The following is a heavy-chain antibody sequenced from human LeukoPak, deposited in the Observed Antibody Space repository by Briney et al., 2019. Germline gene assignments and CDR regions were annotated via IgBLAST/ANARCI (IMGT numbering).Heavy chain of an antibody. CDR3: AKEAKSSFTSNLFDY. CDR1: GFTFINYA. D-gene: IGHD2/OR15-2a*01. CDR2: TVGGRPDT. Sequence: GGSLRLSCAASGFTFINYAMSWVRQTPGKGLEWVSATVGGRPDTYYADSVKGRFTISRDNSKNTLYLQMNSLRAEDTAVYYCAKEAKSSFTSNLFDYWGQGTLVTVSS. J-gene: IGHJ4*02. V-gene: IGHV3-23*01.